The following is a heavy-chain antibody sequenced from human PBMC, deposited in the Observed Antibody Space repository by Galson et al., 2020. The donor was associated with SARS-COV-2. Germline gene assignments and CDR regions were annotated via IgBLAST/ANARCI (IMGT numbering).Heavy chain of an antibody. CDR2: IYYSGST. CDR1: GGSISSGGYY. Sequence: SETLSLTCTVSGGSISSGGYYWSWIRQHPGKGLEWIGYIYYSGSTYYNPSLKSRVTISVDTSKNQFSLKLSSVTAADTAVYYCARTNDSSGDDAFDIWGQGTMVTVSS. CDR3: ARTNDSSGDDAFDI. D-gene: IGHD3-22*01. J-gene: IGHJ3*02. V-gene: IGHV4-31*03.